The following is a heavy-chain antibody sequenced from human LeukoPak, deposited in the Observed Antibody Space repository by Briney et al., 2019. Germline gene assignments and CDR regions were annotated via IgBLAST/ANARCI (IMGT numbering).Heavy chain of an antibody. CDR3: AKAMTHWVFYY. CDR1: GFTFSSYA. Sequence: PRGSLRLSCAASGFTFSSYAMSWVRQAPGKGLEWVSSISGSGGSTYYADSVKGRFTISRDNSKNTLYLQMNSLRAGGTAVYYCAKAMTHWVFYYWGQGTLVTVSS. CDR2: ISGSGGST. J-gene: IGHJ4*02. V-gene: IGHV3-23*01. D-gene: IGHD6-13*01.